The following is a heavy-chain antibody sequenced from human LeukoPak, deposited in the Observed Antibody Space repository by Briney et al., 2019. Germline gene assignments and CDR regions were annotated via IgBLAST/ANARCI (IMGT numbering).Heavy chain of an antibody. D-gene: IGHD3-22*01. CDR1: GYTFTSYG. V-gene: IGHV1-69*04. CDR3: ARDGSDYYDSSGYYD. Sequence: SVKVSCKASGYTFTSYGISWVRQAPGQGLEWMGRIIPILGIANYAQKFQGRVTITADKSTSTAYMELSSLRSEDTAVYYCARDGSDYYDSSGYYDWGQGTLVTVSS. CDR2: IIPILGIA. J-gene: IGHJ4*02.